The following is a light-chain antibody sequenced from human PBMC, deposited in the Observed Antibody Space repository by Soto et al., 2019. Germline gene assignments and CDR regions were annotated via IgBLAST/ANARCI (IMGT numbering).Light chain of an antibody. CDR2: GAS. V-gene: IGKV3-15*01. CDR1: QSVNNT. J-gene: IGKJ1*01. CDR3: QQYNKWPWT. Sequence: EIVMTQSPATLSVSPGESATLSCRASQSVNNTLAWHQQKPGQAPRLLIYGASTRATDIPARFSGSGSGAEFTLTISSLQSEDFAVYYCQQYNKWPWTFGQGTKVEIK.